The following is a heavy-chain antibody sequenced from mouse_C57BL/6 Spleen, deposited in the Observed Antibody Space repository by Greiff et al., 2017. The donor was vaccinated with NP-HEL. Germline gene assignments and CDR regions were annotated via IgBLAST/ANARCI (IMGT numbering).Heavy chain of an antibody. CDR1: GYTFTSYW. Sequence: QVQLQQSGAELAKPGASVKLSCKASGYTFTSYWMHWVKQRPGQGLEWIGYINPSSGYTKYNQKFKDKATLTADKSSSTAYMQLSSLTYEDSAVYYCARSKDYDGSSFSFYAMDYWGQGTSVTVSS. CDR3: ARSKDYDGSSFSFYAMDY. J-gene: IGHJ4*01. CDR2: INPSSGYT. V-gene: IGHV1-7*01. D-gene: IGHD1-1*01.